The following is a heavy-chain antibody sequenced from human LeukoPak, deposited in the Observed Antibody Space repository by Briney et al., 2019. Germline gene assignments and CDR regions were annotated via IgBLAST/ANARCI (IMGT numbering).Heavy chain of an antibody. Sequence: ASVKVSCKASGYTFTSYDINWVRQATGQGLEWMGWMNPNSGNTGYAQKFQGRVTMTRNTSISTAYMELSSLRSEDTAVYYCARVDSSGWYTLGYFQHWGQGTLVTVSS. V-gene: IGHV1-8*01. D-gene: IGHD6-19*01. CDR1: GYTFTSYD. CDR3: ARVDSSGWYTLGYFQH. CDR2: MNPNSGNT. J-gene: IGHJ1*01.